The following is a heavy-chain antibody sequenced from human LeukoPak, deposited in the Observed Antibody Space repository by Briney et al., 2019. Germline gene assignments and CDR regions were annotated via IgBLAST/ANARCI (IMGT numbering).Heavy chain of an antibody. CDR1: GYTFTDYY. CDR2: INPKTGVK. D-gene: IGHD1-1*01. CDR3: AREVVQLERPYYYYYAMDV. Sequence: ASVKVSCKASGYTFTDYYLHWVRQAPGQGLEWMGWINPKTGVKNYAQRFQGRVTLTSDTSITTVYMELSSLRSDDTAIYYCAREVVQLERPYYYYYAMDVWGQGTTVTVSS. J-gene: IGHJ6*02. V-gene: IGHV1-2*02.